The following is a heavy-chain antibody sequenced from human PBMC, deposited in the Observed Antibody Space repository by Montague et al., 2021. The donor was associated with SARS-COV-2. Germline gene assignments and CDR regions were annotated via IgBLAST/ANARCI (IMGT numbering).Heavy chain of an antibody. Sequence: GSSNYNPSLRSRVTISMQTSRDQVSLRLSSVTAADTALYYCARSQWHNWYFDLWGRGTLVTVSS. CDR3: ARSQWHNWYFDL. D-gene: IGHD2-8*01. J-gene: IGHJ2*01. V-gene: IGHV4-59*01. CDR2: GSS.